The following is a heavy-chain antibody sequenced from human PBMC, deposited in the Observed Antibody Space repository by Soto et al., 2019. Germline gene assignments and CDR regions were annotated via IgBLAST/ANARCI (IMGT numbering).Heavy chain of an antibody. CDR2: ISYDGKNR. Sequence: GGSLRLSCAASGFTFSNYGMHWVRQAPGEVLEWVALISYDGKNRFYADSVKGRFTISSDRSKNTVYLQMNSLRIDDTAVYFCAREGNGWSYFDYWGQGTLVTVSS. D-gene: IGHD6-19*01. J-gene: IGHJ4*02. CDR3: AREGNGWSYFDY. V-gene: IGHV3-30*03. CDR1: GFTFSNYG.